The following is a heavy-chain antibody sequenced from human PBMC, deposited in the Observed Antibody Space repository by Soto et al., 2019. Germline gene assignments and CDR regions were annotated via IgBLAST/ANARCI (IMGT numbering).Heavy chain of an antibody. D-gene: IGHD3-16*01. CDR2: IYHSGST. J-gene: IGHJ6*02. Sequence: SETLSLTCTVSGGSISNGYYYWSWVRQNPGKGLEWIGYIYHSGSTYYNPSLKSRVTISVDRSKNQFSLKLSSVTAADTAVYYCARGGGLQGLGYYYYGMDVWGQGTTVTVSS. V-gene: IGHV4-30-2*01. CDR3: ARGGGLQGLGYYYYGMDV. CDR1: GGSISNGYYY.